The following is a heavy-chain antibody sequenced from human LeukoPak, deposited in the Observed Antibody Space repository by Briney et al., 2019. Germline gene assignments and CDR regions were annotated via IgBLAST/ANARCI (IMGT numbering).Heavy chain of an antibody. V-gene: IGHV4-39*01. Sequence: PSETLSLTCTVSGGSISSSSYYWGWIRQPPGKGLEWIGSIYYSGSTYYNPSLKSRVTISVDTSKNQFALKLSSVTAADTAVYYCAHFRGGAFDFWGQGIMVTVSA. J-gene: IGHJ3*01. CDR2: IYYSGST. CDR3: AHFRGGAFDF. CDR1: GGSISSSSYY. D-gene: IGHD3-16*01.